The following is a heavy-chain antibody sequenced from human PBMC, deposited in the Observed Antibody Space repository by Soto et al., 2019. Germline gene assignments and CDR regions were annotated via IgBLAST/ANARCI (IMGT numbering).Heavy chain of an antibody. CDR2: TYYRSKWSN. V-gene: IGHV6-1*01. D-gene: IGHD6-13*01. CDR1: GDSVSSNIAA. J-gene: IGHJ4*02. Sequence: SQTLSLTCAISGDSVSSNIAAWNWIRQPASRGLEWLGRTYYRSKWSNDYAVSVKSRITIKPDTSKNQFSLQLNSVTPEDTAVYYCARQDSGYVDYWGQGTLVTVSS. CDR3: ARQDSGYVDY.